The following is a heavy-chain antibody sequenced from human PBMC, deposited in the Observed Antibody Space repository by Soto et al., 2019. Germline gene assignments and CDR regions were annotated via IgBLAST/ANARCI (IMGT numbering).Heavy chain of an antibody. CDR2: IYNSGST. Sequence: SETLSLTTPVAGCSISNRCYCLRWIRQHPGKGLECIWYIYNSGSTYYNPSLRSRVSISVDTSKTQFSLKLSSVTAADTAVYYCARLLAAAGTYFDYWGQGTLVTVSS. CDR1: GCSISNRCYC. D-gene: IGHD6-13*01. CDR3: ARLLAAAGTYFDY. J-gene: IGHJ4*02. V-gene: IGHV4-31*03.